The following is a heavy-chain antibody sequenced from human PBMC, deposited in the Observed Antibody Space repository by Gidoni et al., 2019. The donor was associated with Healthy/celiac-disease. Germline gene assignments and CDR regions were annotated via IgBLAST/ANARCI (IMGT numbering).Heavy chain of an antibody. CDR1: GFTFSSYA. V-gene: IGHV3-23*01. D-gene: IGHD3-22*01. CDR2: ISGSGGST. Sequence: EVQLLASGGGLVQPGGSLRLSCAASGFTFSSYAMSWVRQAPGKGLEWVSAISGSGGSTYYADSVKGRFTISRDNSKNTRYLQMSSLRAEDTAVYYCAKPLPTYYDSSGYYVHWGQGTLVTVSS. CDR3: AKPLPTYYDSSGYYVH. J-gene: IGHJ4*02.